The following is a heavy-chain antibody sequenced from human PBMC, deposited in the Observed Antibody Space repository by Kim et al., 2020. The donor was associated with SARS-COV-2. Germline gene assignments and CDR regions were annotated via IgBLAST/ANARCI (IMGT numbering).Heavy chain of an antibody. CDR3: AKAHSSSWFRTYYFDY. V-gene: IGHV3-23*03. CDR2: IYSGGSST. CDR1: GFTFSSYA. D-gene: IGHD6-13*01. J-gene: IGHJ4*01. Sequence: GGSLRLSCAASGFTFSSYAMSWVRQAPGKGLEWVSVIYSGGSSTYYADSVKCRFTISRDNSKNTLYLQMNSLRAEDTAVYYCAKAHSSSWFRTYYFDYWG.